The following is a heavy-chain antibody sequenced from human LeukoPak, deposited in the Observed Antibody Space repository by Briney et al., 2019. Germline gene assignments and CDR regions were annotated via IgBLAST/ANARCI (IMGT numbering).Heavy chain of an antibody. D-gene: IGHD6-13*01. Sequence: ASVKVSCKASGYTFSSSGISWVRQAPGQGLEWMGWISAYNGDTNHVQNLQGRVTMTTDTPTSTAYMELRSLRSDDTAVYYCVRDPTAAAATDDYFDPWGQGTLVTVSS. V-gene: IGHV1-18*01. CDR1: GYTFSSSG. CDR2: ISAYNGDT. CDR3: VRDPTAAAATDDYFDP. J-gene: IGHJ5*02.